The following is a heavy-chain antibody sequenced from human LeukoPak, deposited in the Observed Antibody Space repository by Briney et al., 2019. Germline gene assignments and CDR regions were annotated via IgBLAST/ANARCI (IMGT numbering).Heavy chain of an antibody. J-gene: IGHJ2*01. D-gene: IGHD6-13*01. V-gene: IGHV4-4*07. Sequence: SETLSLTCTVSGGSNSSYYWSWIRQPAGKGLEWIGRIYTSGSTNYNPSLKSRVTMSVDTSKNQFSLKLNPVTAADTAVYYCATNSGYSSSWYWRYFDLWGRGTLVTVSS. CDR1: GGSNSSYY. CDR2: IYTSGST. CDR3: ATNSGYSSSWYWRYFDL.